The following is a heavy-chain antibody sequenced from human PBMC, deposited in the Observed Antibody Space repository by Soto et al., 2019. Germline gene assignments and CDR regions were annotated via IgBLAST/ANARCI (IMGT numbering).Heavy chain of an antibody. V-gene: IGHV1-69*12. Sequence: QVQLVQSGAEVKKPGSSVKVSCKASGGTFSSYAISWVRQAPGQGLEWMGGIIPIFGTANYAQKFQGRVTITADESTSTAYMELSSLRSEDTAVYYCARGHYSNYVPTPYYSYGMDVWGQGTTVTVSS. D-gene: IGHD4-4*01. CDR2: IIPIFGTA. CDR1: GGTFSSYA. J-gene: IGHJ6*02. CDR3: ARGHYSNYVPTPYYSYGMDV.